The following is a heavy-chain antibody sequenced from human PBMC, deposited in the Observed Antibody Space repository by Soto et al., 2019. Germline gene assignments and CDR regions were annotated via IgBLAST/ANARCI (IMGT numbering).Heavy chain of an antibody. CDR2: TNKDGDSS. CDR1: GFTFSAFW. J-gene: IGHJ3*02. Sequence: EVQLVESGGDFVEPGGSLRLSCEASGFTFSAFWMHWVRHVPGEGLVWISRTNKDGDSSEYADSVKGRFSVSRDNAKNTMLLHMTGLRAEDTAVYYCARDDLRRNEALDIWGQGTLVTVSS. V-gene: IGHV3-74*03. D-gene: IGHD3-3*01. CDR3: ARDDLRRNEALDI.